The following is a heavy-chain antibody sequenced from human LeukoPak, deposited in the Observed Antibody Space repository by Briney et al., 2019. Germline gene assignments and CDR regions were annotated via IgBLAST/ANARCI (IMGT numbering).Heavy chain of an antibody. V-gene: IGHV4-59*13. CDR2: IHYSGST. Sequence: PSETLSLTCTVSGASISAYFWSWIRQPPGKGLEWIGYIHYSGSTNYNPSLKSRVTISVDTSKNQFSLKLSSVTAADTAVYYCARGKDCGGDCYPYYFDYWGQGTLVTVSS. D-gene: IGHD2-21*02. J-gene: IGHJ4*02. CDR1: GASISAYF. CDR3: ARGKDCGGDCYPYYFDY.